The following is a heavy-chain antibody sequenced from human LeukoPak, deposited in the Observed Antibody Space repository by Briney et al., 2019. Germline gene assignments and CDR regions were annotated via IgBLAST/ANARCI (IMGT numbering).Heavy chain of an antibody. CDR1: GFTFSDYA. CDR3: ARLPQSFVGASPFDF. J-gene: IGHJ4*02. V-gene: IGHV3-21*01. D-gene: IGHD3-16*01. Sequence: GGPLRLSCAASGFTFSDYAMTWVRQAPGKGLEWVSSISGSSSFIYYTYSVQGRFTVSRDNAENSLFLQMDSLKAEDTAVYYCARLPQSFVGASPFDFWGQGTLVTVST. CDR2: ISGSSSFI.